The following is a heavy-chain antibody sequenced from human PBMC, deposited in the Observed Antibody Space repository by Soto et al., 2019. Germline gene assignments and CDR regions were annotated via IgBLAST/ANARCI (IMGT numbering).Heavy chain of an antibody. J-gene: IGHJ6*02. Sequence: SETLSLTCTVSGGSISSYYWSWVRQPPGKGLEWIGYIYYSGSTNYNPSLKSRVTISVDTSKNQFSLKLSSVTAADTAVYYCARGDYYYYGMDVWGQGTTVTVSS. CDR2: IYYSGST. V-gene: IGHV4-59*01. CDR3: ARGDYYYYGMDV. CDR1: GGSISSYY.